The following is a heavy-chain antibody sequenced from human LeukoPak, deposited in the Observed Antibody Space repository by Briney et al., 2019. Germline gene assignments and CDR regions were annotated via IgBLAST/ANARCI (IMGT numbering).Heavy chain of an antibody. D-gene: IGHD1-7*01. CDR1: GYTFTSYG. CDR2: ISAYNGNT. CDR3: ARTLYNWNFYYYYYYMDV. J-gene: IGHJ6*03. V-gene: IGHV1-18*01. Sequence: ASVKVSCKASGYTFTSYGISWVRQAPGQGLEWMGWISAYNGNTNYAQKLQGRVTMTTDTSTSTAYTELRSLRSDDTAVYYCARTLYNWNFYYYYYYMDVWGKGTTVTVSS.